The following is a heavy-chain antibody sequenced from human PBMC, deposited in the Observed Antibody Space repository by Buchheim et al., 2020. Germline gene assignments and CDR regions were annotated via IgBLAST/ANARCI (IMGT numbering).Heavy chain of an antibody. J-gene: IGHJ4*02. V-gene: IGHV3-23*01. Sequence: EVQLLESGGGLVQPGGSLRLSCAASGFTFSSFAMSWVRQAPGKGLEWVSAISASGRSTYYADSVKGRFTISRDNSKSTLYLQMNSLRAEDTAVYYCASTAGALGYSSGWYIDYWGQG. D-gene: IGHD6-19*01. CDR3: ASTAGALGYSSGWYIDY. CDR2: ISASGRST. CDR1: GFTFSSFA.